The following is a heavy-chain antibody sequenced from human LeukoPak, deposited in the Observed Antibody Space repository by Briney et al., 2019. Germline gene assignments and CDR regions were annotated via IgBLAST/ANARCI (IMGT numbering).Heavy chain of an antibody. Sequence: SVKVSCKASGGTFSSYAISWVRQAPGRGLEWMGGIIPIFGTANYAQKFQGRVTITADESTSTAYMELSSLRSEDTAVYYCARGQWLVLGTFDYWGQGTLVTVSS. D-gene: IGHD6-19*01. CDR3: ARGQWLVLGTFDY. CDR2: IIPIFGTA. CDR1: GGTFSSYA. V-gene: IGHV1-69*13. J-gene: IGHJ4*02.